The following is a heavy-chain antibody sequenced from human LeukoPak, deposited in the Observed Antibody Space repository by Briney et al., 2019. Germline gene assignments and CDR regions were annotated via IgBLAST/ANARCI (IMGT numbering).Heavy chain of an antibody. CDR2: IYYTGTT. CDR3: ARGRFGESS. V-gene: IGHV4-61*05. CDR1: GGSITSNSYY. Sequence: SETLSLTCNVSGGSITSNSYYWGWIRQPPGKGLEWLGNIYYTGTTNYNPSLKSRVTISIDTSKNQFSLKLGSVTAADTAVYFCARGRFGESSWGQGTMVIVSS. J-gene: IGHJ3*01. D-gene: IGHD3-10*01.